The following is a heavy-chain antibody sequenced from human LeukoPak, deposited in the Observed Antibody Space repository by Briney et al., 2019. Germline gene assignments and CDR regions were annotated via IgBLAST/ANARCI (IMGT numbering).Heavy chain of an antibody. CDR3: ARGVTMIVVVIHDWYFDL. Sequence: SETLSLTCTVSGGSVSSGSYYWSWIRQPPGKGLEWIGYIYYSGSTNYNPSLKSRVTISLDTSKNQFSLKLSSVTAADTAVYYCARGVTMIVVVIHDWYFDLWGRGTLVTVSS. CDR1: GGSVSSGSYY. J-gene: IGHJ2*01. V-gene: IGHV4-61*01. CDR2: IYYSGST. D-gene: IGHD3-22*01.